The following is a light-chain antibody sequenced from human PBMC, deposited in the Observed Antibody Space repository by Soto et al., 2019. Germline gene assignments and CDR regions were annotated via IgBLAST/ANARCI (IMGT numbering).Light chain of an antibody. CDR2: GTS. J-gene: IGKJ1*01. Sequence: EIVLTQSPGTLSLSPGDRATLSCRASQSVSSHFLAWYQQRPGQAPRLLIHGTSSRATGIPDRFSGSGSGTDFTLTINSLEPEDFAVYYCQHFGSSLRTFGQGTKVDIK. V-gene: IGKV3-20*01. CDR3: QHFGSSLRT. CDR1: QSVSSHF.